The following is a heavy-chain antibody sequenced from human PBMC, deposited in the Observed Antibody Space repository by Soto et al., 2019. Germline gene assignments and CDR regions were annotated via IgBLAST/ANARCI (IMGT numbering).Heavy chain of an antibody. Sequence: GGSLRLSCAASGFTFRNYGIHWVRQAPGKGLEWVAVISYDGSNTYYADSVKGRFTISRDNSKNTLNLQMNNLRLEDTAVYYCAKDGTEYDFWSGVYYYGMDVWGQGTTVTVSS. CDR2: ISYDGSNT. CDR3: AKDGTEYDFWSGVYYYGMDV. CDR1: GFTFRNYG. J-gene: IGHJ6*02. V-gene: IGHV3-30*18. D-gene: IGHD3-3*01.